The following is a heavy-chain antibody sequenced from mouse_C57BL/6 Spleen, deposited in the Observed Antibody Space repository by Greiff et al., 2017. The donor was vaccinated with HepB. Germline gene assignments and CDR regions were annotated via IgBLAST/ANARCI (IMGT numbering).Heavy chain of an antibody. Sequence: EVKLMESGGGLVKPGGSLKLSCAASGFTFSSYTMSWVRQTPEKRLEWVATISGGGGNTYYPDSVKGRFTISRDNAKNTLYLQMSSLRSEDTALYYCARQSITTAYDYAMDYWGQGTSVTVSS. CDR3: ARQSITTAYDYAMDY. CDR1: GFTFSSYT. J-gene: IGHJ4*01. CDR2: ISGGGGNT. V-gene: IGHV5-9*01. D-gene: IGHD1-2*01.